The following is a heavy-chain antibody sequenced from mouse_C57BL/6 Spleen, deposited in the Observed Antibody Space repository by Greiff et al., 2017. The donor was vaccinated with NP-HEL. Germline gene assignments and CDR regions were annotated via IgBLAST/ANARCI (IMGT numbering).Heavy chain of an antibody. CDR3: ARLEGAD. CDR1: GFTFSDYG. CDR2: ISSGSSTI. V-gene: IGHV5-17*01. J-gene: IGHJ2*01. Sequence: EVQLVESGGGLVKPGRSLKLPCSASGFTFSDYGMHWVRQAPDKGLEWVAYISSGSSTIYYADTVKGRCTISRDNAKNTLFLQMTSLRSEDTAMYYCARLEGADRGKGTTLTVSS. D-gene: IGHD3-3*01.